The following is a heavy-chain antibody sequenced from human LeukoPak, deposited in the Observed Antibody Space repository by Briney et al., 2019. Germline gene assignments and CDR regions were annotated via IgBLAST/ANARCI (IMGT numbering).Heavy chain of an antibody. CDR3: ARALGYNSSSIVY. CDR2: INSDGSST. J-gene: IGHJ4*02. Sequence: GGSLRLSCAASGFTFSSYWMHWVRQAPAQGLVWVSRINSDGSSTSYADSVKGRFTISRDNAKNTLYLQMNSLRAEDTAVYYCARALGYNSSSIVYWGQGTLVTVSS. D-gene: IGHD6-6*01. V-gene: IGHV3-74*01. CDR1: GFTFSSYW.